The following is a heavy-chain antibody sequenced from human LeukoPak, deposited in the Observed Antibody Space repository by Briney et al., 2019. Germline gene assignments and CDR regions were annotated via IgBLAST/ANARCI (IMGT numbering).Heavy chain of an antibody. J-gene: IGHJ4*02. CDR3: ARVRSGWSIFFDY. CDR2: IKQDGSEK. D-gene: IGHD2-15*01. CDR1: GFTFSSYW. V-gene: IGHV3-7*01. Sequence: GGSLRLSCAASGFTFSSYWMSWVRQAPGKGLEWVANIKQDGSEKYYVDSVKGRFTISRDNAKNSLYLQMNSLRAEDTAVYYCARVRSGWSIFFDYWGQGTLVTVSS.